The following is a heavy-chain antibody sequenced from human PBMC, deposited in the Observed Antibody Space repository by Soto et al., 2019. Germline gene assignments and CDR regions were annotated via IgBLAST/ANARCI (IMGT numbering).Heavy chain of an antibody. J-gene: IGHJ4*02. CDR1: GFTFSSYA. CDR2: ISYDGGNE. D-gene: IGHD1-26*01. CDR3: AKDRYSGTYPTDFDY. Sequence: PGGSLRLSCAGSGFTFSSYAIHWVRQAPGKGLEWVALISYDGGNEKYTESVKDRFTISRDDSHNVAYLQMSSLRTEDTAMYYCAKDRYSGTYPTDFDYWGQGSLVTVSS. V-gene: IGHV3-30*18.